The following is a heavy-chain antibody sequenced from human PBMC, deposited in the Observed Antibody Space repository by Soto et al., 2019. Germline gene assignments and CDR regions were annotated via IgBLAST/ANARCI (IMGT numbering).Heavy chain of an antibody. D-gene: IGHD1-26*01. CDR1: GFTFSSYS. CDR3: ARGGGGSYFGRFDY. CDR2: ISSSSSYI. Sequence: GGSLRLSCAASGFTFSSYSMNWVRQAPGKGLEWVSSISSSSSYIYYADSVKGRFTISRDNAKNSLYLQMNSLRAEDTAVYYCARGGGGSYFGRFDYWGQGTLVTVSS. J-gene: IGHJ4*02. V-gene: IGHV3-21*01.